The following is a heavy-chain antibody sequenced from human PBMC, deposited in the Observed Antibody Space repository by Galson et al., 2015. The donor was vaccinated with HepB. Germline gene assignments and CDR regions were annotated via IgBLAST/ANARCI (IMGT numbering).Heavy chain of an antibody. CDR2: IYYSGST. D-gene: IGHD3-10*01. CDR1: GGSISSYY. Sequence: SETLSLTCTVSGGSISSYYWSWIRQPPGKGLEWIGYIYYSGSTNYNPSLKSRVTISVDTSKNQFSLKLSSVTAADTAVYYCARTFITMVRGVIPFDIWGQGTMVTVSS. V-gene: IGHV4-59*01. CDR3: ARTFITMVRGVIPFDI. J-gene: IGHJ3*02.